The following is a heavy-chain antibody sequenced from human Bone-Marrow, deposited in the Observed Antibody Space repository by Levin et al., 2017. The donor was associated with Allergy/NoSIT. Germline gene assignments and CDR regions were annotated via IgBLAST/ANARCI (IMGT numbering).Heavy chain of an antibody. D-gene: IGHD6-13*01. CDR3: AKMGDSSWSERYYFDY. CDR2: ITNSAGDT. Sequence: GGSLRLSCAASGFTFSSYAMSWVRQAPGKGLEWVSAITNSAGDTYYADSVKGRFTISKDNSKNTLYLQMNNLRAADTAIYYCAKMGDSSWSERYYFDYWGQGTLVIVAS. CDR1: GFTFSSYA. V-gene: IGHV3-23*01. J-gene: IGHJ4*02.